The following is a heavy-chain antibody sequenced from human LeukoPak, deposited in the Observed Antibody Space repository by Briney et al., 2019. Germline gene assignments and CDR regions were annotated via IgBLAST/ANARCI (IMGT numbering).Heavy chain of an antibody. CDR1: GYTFSNND. D-gene: IGHD6-25*01. V-gene: IGHV1-8*03. CDR3: VRGAKCSGADCDSTKEYVYYFDY. Sequence: ASVKVSCKASGYTFSNNDINWVRQATGQGLEWMGWMNPISGNTGFAQKFQGRVTITRITSISTTYMEMSSLRSDDTAVYYCVRGAKCSGADCDSTKEYVYYFDYWGQGTLVTVSS. J-gene: IGHJ4*02. CDR2: MNPISGNT.